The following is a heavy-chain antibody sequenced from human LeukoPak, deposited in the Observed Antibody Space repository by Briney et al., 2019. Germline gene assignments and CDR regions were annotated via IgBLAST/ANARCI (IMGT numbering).Heavy chain of an antibody. CDR2: ISSNGGST. Sequence: QPGGSLRLSCAASGFTFSSYAMHWARQAPGKGLEYVSAISSNGGSTYYANSVKGRFTISRDNSKNTLYLQMGSLRAEDMAVYYCARGDWFDPWGQGTLVTVSS. CDR3: ARGDWFDP. J-gene: IGHJ5*02. CDR1: GFTFSSYA. V-gene: IGHV3-64*01.